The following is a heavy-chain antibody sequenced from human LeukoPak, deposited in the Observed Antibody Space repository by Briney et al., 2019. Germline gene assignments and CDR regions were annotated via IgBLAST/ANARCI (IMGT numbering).Heavy chain of an antibody. V-gene: IGHV4-39*07. J-gene: IGHJ3*02. CDR1: GGSISNNNYY. Sequence: SETLSLTCTVSGGSISNNNYYWGWIRQPPGKGLEWIGSIYYSGSTYYNPSLKSRVTISVDTSKNQFSLKLSSVTAADTAVYYCARGSPYYYDSSGYLDAFDIWGQGTMVTVSS. CDR3: ARGSPYYYDSSGYLDAFDI. D-gene: IGHD3-22*01. CDR2: IYYSGST.